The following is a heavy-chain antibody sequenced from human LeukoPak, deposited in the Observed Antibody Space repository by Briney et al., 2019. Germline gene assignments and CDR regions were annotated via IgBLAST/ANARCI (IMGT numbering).Heavy chain of an antibody. V-gene: IGHV4-4*02. CDR3: ARVRSGDIAAAGTSAYYFDY. Sequence: PSETLSLTCAVSGGSISSSTWWSWVRQSPGKGLEWIGEIYHTGTTNYNPSLKSRVTISVDTSKNQFSLKLSSVTAADTAVYYCARVRSGDIAAAGTSAYYFDYWGQGTLVTVSS. CDR1: GGSISSSTW. D-gene: IGHD6-13*01. CDR2: IYHTGTT. J-gene: IGHJ4*02.